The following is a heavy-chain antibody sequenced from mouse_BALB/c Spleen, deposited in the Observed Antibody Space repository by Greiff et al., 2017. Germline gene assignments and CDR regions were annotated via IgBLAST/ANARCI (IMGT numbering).Heavy chain of an antibody. J-gene: IGHJ2*01. CDR1: GYSFTSYW. CDR2: IYPGNSDT. CDR3: TRGLAGRGYYFDY. Sequence: VQLQQSGTVLARPGASVKMSCKASGYSFTSYWMHWVKQRPGQGLEWIGAIYPGNSDTSYNQKFKGKAKLTAVTSASTAYMELSSLTNEDSAVYYCTRGLAGRGYYFDYWGQGTTRTVSS. D-gene: IGHD3-1*01. V-gene: IGHV1-5*01.